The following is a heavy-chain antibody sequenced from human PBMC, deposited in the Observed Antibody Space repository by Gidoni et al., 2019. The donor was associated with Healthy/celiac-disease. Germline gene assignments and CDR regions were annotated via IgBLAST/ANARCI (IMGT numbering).Heavy chain of an antibody. CDR1: GFTFDDYT. D-gene: IGHD5-12*01. V-gene: IGHV3-43*01. Sequence: EVQLVESGGVVVQPGGSLRLSCAPSGFTFDDYTMHWVRQAPGKGLEWVALISWDGGSTYYADSVKGRFTISRDNSKNSLYLQMNSLRTEDTALYYCAKDSTARWDGYNFDYWGQGTLVTVSS. J-gene: IGHJ4*02. CDR3: AKDSTARWDGYNFDY. CDR2: ISWDGGST.